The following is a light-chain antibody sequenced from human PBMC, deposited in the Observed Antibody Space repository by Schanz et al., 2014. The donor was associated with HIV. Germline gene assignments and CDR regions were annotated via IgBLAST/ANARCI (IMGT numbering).Light chain of an antibody. CDR2: DVS. V-gene: IGLV2-14*03. Sequence: QSALTQPPSASGSPGQSITISCTGTSSDVGGYNYVSWYQQHPGKAPKLMIYDVSNRPSGVSNRFSGSKSGNMAYLTISALQAEDEADYYCASYTTSHTFVFGTGTKLTV. CDR3: ASYTTSHTFV. CDR1: SSDVGGYNY. J-gene: IGLJ1*01.